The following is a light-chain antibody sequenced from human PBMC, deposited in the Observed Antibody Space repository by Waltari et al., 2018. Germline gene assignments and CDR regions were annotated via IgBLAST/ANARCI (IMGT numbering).Light chain of an antibody. CDR3: QQYNNWPPLT. J-gene: IGKJ4*01. V-gene: IGKV3-15*01. CDR2: GAS. Sequence: EIVMTQSPATLSVSPGERATLSCRASQSVSSNLAWYQQKPGQAPRSLIYGASTRATCSPARFSGSGSWTEVTLTISSLQSEDFAVYYCQQYNNWPPLTFGGGTKVEIK. CDR1: QSVSSN.